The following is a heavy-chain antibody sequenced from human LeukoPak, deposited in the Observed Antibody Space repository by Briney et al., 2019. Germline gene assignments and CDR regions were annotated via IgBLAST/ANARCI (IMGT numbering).Heavy chain of an antibody. CDR1: GGSISSYY. V-gene: IGHV4-4*07. CDR2: IYTSGST. Sequence: SETLSLTCTVSGGSISSYYWSWIRQPAGKGLEWIGRIYTSGSTNYNPSLKSRVTMSVDTSKNQFSLKLSSVTAADTAVYYCARAVVRGVTPDPYYFDYWGQGTLVAVSS. D-gene: IGHD3-10*01. CDR3: ARAVVRGVTPDPYYFDY. J-gene: IGHJ4*02.